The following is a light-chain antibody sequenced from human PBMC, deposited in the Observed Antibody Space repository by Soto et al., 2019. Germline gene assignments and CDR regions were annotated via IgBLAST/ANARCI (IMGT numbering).Light chain of an antibody. J-gene: IGKJ2*01. Sequence: EIVMSQSPATLSVSPGERATLSCSASQSARNNLAWYQQRPGQAPRLLLYGASTRASGIPAIFTGGGSETDFTLTITRLQSEDFAVYYCQQYDSYMYAFGQGTKVDIK. CDR3: QQYDSYMYA. V-gene: IGKV3-15*01. CDR1: QSARNN. CDR2: GAS.